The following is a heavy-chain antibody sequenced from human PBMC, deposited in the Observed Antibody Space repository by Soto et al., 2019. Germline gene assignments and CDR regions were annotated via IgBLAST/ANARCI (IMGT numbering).Heavy chain of an antibody. V-gene: IGHV1-18*04. Sequence: QVQLVQSRAEVRKPGASVKVSCQGFGYSLSNYGVHWVRQAPGQGLEWMGWINPYNGNRNYAQKFEDRVTMTAVASTATLYLELRSLNSDDTATYYCTRDRLRGYDNSGFYSWGQGSLVTVSS. CDR3: TRDRLRGYDNSGFYS. CDR1: GYSLSNYG. D-gene: IGHD3-22*01. CDR2: INPYNGNR. J-gene: IGHJ4*02.